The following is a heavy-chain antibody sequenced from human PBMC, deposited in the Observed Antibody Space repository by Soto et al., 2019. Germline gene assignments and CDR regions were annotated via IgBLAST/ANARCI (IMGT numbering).Heavy chain of an antibody. Sequence: QVQLQQWGAGLLKPSETLSLTCAVYGGSFSGYYWSWIRQPPGQGLEWIGEINHSGSTNSNPSLKSRVTILVDTAKNQFSLKLSYVTAADTAVYYCASSGRKAVAGTDYWGQGTLVTVSS. CDR1: GGSFSGYY. J-gene: IGHJ4*02. CDR3: ASSGRKAVAGTDY. CDR2: INHSGST. V-gene: IGHV4-34*01. D-gene: IGHD6-19*01.